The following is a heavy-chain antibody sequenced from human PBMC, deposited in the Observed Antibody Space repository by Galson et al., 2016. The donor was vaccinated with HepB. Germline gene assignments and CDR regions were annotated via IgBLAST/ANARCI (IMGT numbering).Heavy chain of an antibody. Sequence: SLRLSCAASGFTFSSYWMHWVRQTPGKGLVWVSRMNSDGIRTSHADSVAGRFTISRDNAKNTLYLQMNSLRVEETAVYFCARGGYSDTWCDYYGMDVWGQGTTVTVSS. D-gene: IGHD1-26*01. CDR1: GFTFSSYW. V-gene: IGHV3-74*01. CDR3: ARGGYSDTWCDYYGMDV. J-gene: IGHJ6*02. CDR2: MNSDGIRT.